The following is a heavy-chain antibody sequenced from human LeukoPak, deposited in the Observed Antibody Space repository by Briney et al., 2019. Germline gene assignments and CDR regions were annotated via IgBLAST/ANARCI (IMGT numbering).Heavy chain of an antibody. V-gene: IGHV4-4*07. CDR1: GGSVNSYY. D-gene: IGHD1-26*01. CDR2: MFTGGST. Sequence: SETLSLTCTVSGGSVNSYYWSWIRQPAGKGLEWIGRMFTGGSTNYNPSLKSRVTMSVDTSKNQFSLKLSSVTAADTAIYYCARDRSMDGSQYRWYFDLWGRGTLVTVAS. J-gene: IGHJ2*01. CDR3: ARDRSMDGSQYRWYFDL.